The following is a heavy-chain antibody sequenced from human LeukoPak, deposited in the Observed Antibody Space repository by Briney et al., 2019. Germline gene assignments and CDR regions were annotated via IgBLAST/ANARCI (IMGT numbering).Heavy chain of an antibody. CDR3: ARQGAAAGTAFDY. J-gene: IGHJ4*02. CDR2: IYPGDSDT. CDR1: GYSSTSYW. Sequence: GESLKISCEGSGYSSTSYWIGWVRQMPGKGLEWMGIIYPGDSDTRYSPSFQGQVTISADKSISTAYLQWSSLKASDTAMYYCARQGAAAGTAFDYWGQGTLVTVSS. D-gene: IGHD6-13*01. V-gene: IGHV5-51*01.